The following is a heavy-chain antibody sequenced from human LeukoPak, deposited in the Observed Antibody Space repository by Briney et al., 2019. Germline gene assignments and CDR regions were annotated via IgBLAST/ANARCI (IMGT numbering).Heavy chain of an antibody. CDR1: GYTFTSYD. V-gene: IGHV1-8*01. J-gene: IGHJ4*02. CDR2: MNPNSGNT. D-gene: IGHD6-13*01. CDR3: ARGRGYSSSWYARIVGATRRDYYFDY. Sequence: GASVTVSCKASGYTFTSYDINWVRQATGQGLEWMGWMNPNSGNTGYAQKFQGRVTMTRNTSISTAYMELSSLRSEDTAVYYCARGRGYSSSWYARIVGATRRDYYFDYWGQGTLVTVSS.